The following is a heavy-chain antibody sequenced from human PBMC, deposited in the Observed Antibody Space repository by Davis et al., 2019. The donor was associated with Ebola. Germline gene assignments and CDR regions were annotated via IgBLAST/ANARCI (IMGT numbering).Heavy chain of an antibody. Sequence: GGSLRLSCAASGFTFSSYAMSWVRQAPGKGLEWVAVISYDGNNEYYADSVKGRFTISRDNSKNTLYLQMNSLRAEDTAVYYCAREGAGGDGYNRGYYFDYWGQGTLVTVSS. CDR2: ISYDGNNE. CDR3: AREGAGGDGYNRGYYFDY. D-gene: IGHD5-24*01. J-gene: IGHJ4*02. V-gene: IGHV3-30-3*01. CDR1: GFTFSSYA.